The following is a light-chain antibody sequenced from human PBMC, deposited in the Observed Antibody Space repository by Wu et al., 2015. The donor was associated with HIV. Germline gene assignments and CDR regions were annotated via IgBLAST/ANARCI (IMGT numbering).Light chain of an antibody. Sequence: DIQMTQSPSTLSASVGDRVTITCRASQRISNWLAWYQQKPGKAPNLLIYKASSLESGVPSRFSGSGSGTEFTLTISSLQPEDVATYYCQKYNTAPWTFGQGTKVE. CDR2: KAS. CDR1: QRISNW. CDR3: QKYNTAPWT. V-gene: IGKV1-5*03. J-gene: IGKJ1*01.